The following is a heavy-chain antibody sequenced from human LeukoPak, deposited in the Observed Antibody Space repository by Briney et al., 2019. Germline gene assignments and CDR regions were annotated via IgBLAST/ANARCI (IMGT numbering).Heavy chain of an antibody. J-gene: IGHJ4*02. D-gene: IGHD3-22*01. CDR1: GGSISSGDYY. V-gene: IGHV4-30-4*01. CDR3: ARGLAYYDSSGHYYFDY. Sequence: SQTLSLTCTVSGGSISSGDYYWSWIRQPPGKGLEWIGYIYYSGSTYYNPSLKSRVTISVDTSKNQFSLKLSSVTAADTAVYYCARGLAYYDSSGHYYFDYWGQGTLVTVSS. CDR2: IYYSGST.